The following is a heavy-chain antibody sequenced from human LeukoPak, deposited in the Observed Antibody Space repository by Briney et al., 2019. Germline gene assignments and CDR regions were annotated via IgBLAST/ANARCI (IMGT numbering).Heavy chain of an antibody. CDR2: INPNSGVT. D-gene: IGHD3-9*01. CDR3: GRGGDILTPLSWFGP. J-gene: IGHJ5*02. V-gene: IGHV1-2*04. CDR1: GYTFTDYY. Sequence: ASVKVSCKASGYTFTDYYIHWVRQAPGQGFEWMGWINPNSGVTDSVQKFQGWITMTRDTSISTPYLELNRLRSDETAGYYCGRGGDILTPLSWFGPWGQGTLVTVSS.